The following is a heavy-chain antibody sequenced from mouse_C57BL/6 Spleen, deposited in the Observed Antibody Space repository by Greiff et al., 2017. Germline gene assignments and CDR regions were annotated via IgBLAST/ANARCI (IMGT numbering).Heavy chain of an antibody. CDR3: ARRDYYYGSSSGGFDV. D-gene: IGHD1-1*01. CDR2: IDPSDSET. J-gene: IGHJ1*03. CDR1: GYTFTSYW. Sequence: QVQLQQPGAELVRPGSSVKLSCKASGYTFTSYWMHWVKQRPIQGLEWIGNIDPSDSETHYNQKFKDKATLTVDKSSSTAYMQLSSLTSEDSAVYYGARRDYYYGSSSGGFDVWGTGTTVTVSS. V-gene: IGHV1-52*01.